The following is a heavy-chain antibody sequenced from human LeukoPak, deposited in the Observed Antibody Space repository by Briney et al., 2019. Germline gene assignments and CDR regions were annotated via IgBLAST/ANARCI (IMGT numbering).Heavy chain of an antibody. V-gene: IGHV3-74*01. Sequence: QAGGSLRLSCAASGFSLSNVWMHWVRQVPGQGLVWVSRVSDGGDTSYADSVKGRFTISRDNAKNTVYLQMNSLRAEDSAIYYCTTVFDVWGQGTLVTVSS. D-gene: IGHD4-17*01. CDR1: GFSLSNVW. CDR3: TTVFDV. CDR2: VSDGGDT. J-gene: IGHJ4*02.